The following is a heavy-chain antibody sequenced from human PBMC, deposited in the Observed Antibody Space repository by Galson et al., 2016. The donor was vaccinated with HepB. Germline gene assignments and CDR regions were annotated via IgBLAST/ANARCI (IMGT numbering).Heavy chain of an antibody. J-gene: IGHJ4*02. D-gene: IGHD2-15*01. V-gene: IGHV1-69*13. CDR3: ASRGARSCCGGSCYECDY. Sequence: SVKVSCKASGGTFSYYAISWVRQAPGQGLEWMGGIIPIFGKADYAQKFQGRVTITADDSTSTAYMELSSLRSEDTAVYYCASRGARSCCGGSCYECDYWGQGTLVTVSS. CDR1: GGTFSYYA. CDR2: IIPIFGKA.